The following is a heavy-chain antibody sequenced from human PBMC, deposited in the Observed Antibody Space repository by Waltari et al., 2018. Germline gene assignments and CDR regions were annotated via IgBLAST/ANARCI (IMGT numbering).Heavy chain of an antibody. CDR3: ARDQKITIFGVVISGWFDP. V-gene: IGHV1-46*01. CDR2: ISPSGGST. J-gene: IGHJ5*02. D-gene: IGHD3-3*01. Sequence: QVQLVQSGAEVKKPGASVKVSCKASGYTFTSYYMHWVRQAPGQGLEWMGIISPSGGSTSYAQKFKGRVTMTRDTSTSTVYMELSSLRSEDTAVYYCARDQKITIFGVVISGWFDPWGQGTLVTVSS. CDR1: GYTFTSYY.